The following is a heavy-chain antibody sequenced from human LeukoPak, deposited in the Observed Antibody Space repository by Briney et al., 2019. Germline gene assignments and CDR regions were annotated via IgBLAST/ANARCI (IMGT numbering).Heavy chain of an antibody. Sequence: ASVKVSCQASGYTFTVYYIHWVRQAPGQGLEWMGWIVPNNGDTHYAQKFQGRVTMTRDTSISTAYMELSRLTSDDTAVYFCARDEGRGGDLGYWGQGTLVSVSS. J-gene: IGHJ4*02. CDR2: IVPNNGDT. CDR3: ARDEGRGGDLGY. CDR1: GYTFTVYY. D-gene: IGHD3-10*01. V-gene: IGHV1-2*02.